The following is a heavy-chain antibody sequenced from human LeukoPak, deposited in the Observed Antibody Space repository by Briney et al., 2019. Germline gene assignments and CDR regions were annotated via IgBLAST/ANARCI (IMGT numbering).Heavy chain of an antibody. D-gene: IGHD3-10*01. CDR3: ARRTGVRVPVGY. CDR1: GYTFTSYD. J-gene: IGHJ4*02. V-gene: IGHV1-8*01. CDR2: MNPNSGNT. Sequence: ASVKVSCKASGYTFTSYDINRVRQAPGQGLEWMGWMNPNSGNTGYAQKFQGKVTMTRNTSKSKAYMELSSLRSEDTAVYYCARRTGVRVPVGYWGQGTLVTVSS.